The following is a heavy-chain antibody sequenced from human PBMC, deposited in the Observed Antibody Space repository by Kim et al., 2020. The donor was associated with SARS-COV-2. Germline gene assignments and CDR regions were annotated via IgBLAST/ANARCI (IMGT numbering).Heavy chain of an antibody. CDR1: GYTFTSYG. CDR3: ARGRSVVVPTYYFDY. V-gene: IGHV1-18*01. D-gene: IGHD2-2*01. J-gene: IGHJ4*02. CDR2: ISAYNGNT. Sequence: ASVKVSCKASGYTFTSYGISWVRQAPGQGLEWMGWISAYNGNTNYAQKLQGRVTMTTDTSTSTAYMELRSLRSDDTAVYYCARGRSVVVPTYYFDYWGQGTLVTVSS.